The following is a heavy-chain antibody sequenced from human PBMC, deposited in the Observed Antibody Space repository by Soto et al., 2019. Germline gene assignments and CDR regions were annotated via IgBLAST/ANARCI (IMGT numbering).Heavy chain of an antibody. CDR3: ARELRTVTTSSFPYYYYGMDV. J-gene: IGHJ6*02. Sequence: GASVKVSCKASGYTFTSYAMHWVRQAPGQRLEWMGWINAGNGNTKYSQKFQGRVTITRDTSASTAYMELSSLRSEDTAVYYCARELRTVTTSSFPYYYYGMDVWGQGTTVTVSS. CDR2: INAGNGNT. D-gene: IGHD4-17*01. CDR1: GYTFTSYA. V-gene: IGHV1-3*01.